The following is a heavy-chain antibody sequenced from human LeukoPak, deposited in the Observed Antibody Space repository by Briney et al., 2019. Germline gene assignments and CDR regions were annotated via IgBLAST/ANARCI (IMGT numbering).Heavy chain of an antibody. V-gene: IGHV3-23*01. CDR3: ARGERDASTIFGVVIMHYYYMDV. CDR2: ISDSDGST. D-gene: IGHD3-3*01. CDR1: GFTFSSYA. J-gene: IGHJ6*03. Sequence: HPGGSLRLSCAASGFTFSSYAMSWVRQAPGRGLEWVSSISDSDGSTYYADSVKGRFTISRDNSKNSLYLQMNSLRAEDTAVYYCARGERDASTIFGVVIMHYYYMDVWGKGTTVTVSS.